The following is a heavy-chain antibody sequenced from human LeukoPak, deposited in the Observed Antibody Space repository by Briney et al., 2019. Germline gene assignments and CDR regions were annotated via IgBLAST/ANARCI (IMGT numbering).Heavy chain of an antibody. CDR3: ASRNKLSFDY. CDR2: ISSRGSTI. V-gene: IGHV3-11*01. CDR1: GFTFSDYY. J-gene: IGHJ4*02. Sequence: GVSLGLSCGASGFTFSDYYMSCIPGAPGRGLEWFSYISSRGSTINTADSVKGRFTISRDNAKNSLYLQMNSLRGEDTSVYYCASRNKLSFDYWGQGTLVTVSS. D-gene: IGHD6-6*01.